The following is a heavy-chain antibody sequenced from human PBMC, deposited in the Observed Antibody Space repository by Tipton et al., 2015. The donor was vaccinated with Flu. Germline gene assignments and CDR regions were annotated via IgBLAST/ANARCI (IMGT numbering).Heavy chain of an antibody. J-gene: IGHJ4*02. Sequence: GLVKPSETLSLTCTVSGDSMSSYYWSWIRQSAGKGLEWIGRIYASGGTTYNPSLKSRVSMSLDTSKHQFSLKVNSVTAADTAVYYCASTSNSGRRIEPDFDSWGQGTLVTVSS. CDR1: GDSMSSYY. CDR3: ASTSNSGRRIEPDFDS. V-gene: IGHV4-4*07. CDR2: IYASGGT. D-gene: IGHD1-14*01.